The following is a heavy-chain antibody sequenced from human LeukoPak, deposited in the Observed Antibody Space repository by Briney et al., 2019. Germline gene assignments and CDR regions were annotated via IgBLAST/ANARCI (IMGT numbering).Heavy chain of an antibody. CDR2: IRYDGSNN. D-gene: IGHD1-26*01. V-gene: IGHV3-30*02. J-gene: IGHJ3*02. Sequence: TGGSLRLSCAASGFTFSSSGMHWVRQAPGKGLEWVAFIRYDGSNNYYADSVKGRFTISRDNSKNTLYLQMNSLRAEDTAVYSCAKDTLVGATEHHAFHIWGQGTMVTVSS. CDR3: AKDTLVGATEHHAFHI. CDR1: GFTFSSSG.